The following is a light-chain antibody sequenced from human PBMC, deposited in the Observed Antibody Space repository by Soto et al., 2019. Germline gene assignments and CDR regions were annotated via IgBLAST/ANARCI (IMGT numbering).Light chain of an antibody. CDR1: QSLLYSNGYNY. V-gene: IGKV2-28*01. J-gene: IGKJ1*01. CDR3: MQSLQTPWT. CDR2: LGS. Sequence: DIVITQSPLSLPFTPGEPASISCRSSQSLLYSNGYNYLDWYLQKPGQSPQLLIYLGSDRASGVPDRFSGSGSGTDFTLKISRVEAEDVGVYYCMQSLQTPWTFGQGTKVDIK.